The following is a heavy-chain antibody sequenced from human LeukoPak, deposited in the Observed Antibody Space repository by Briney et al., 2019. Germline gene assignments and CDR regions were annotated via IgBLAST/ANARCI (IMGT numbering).Heavy chain of an antibody. J-gene: IGHJ4*02. Sequence: PGGSLRLSCAASGFTFSNAWMSWVRQAPGKGLEWVGRIGSKTDGGTTDYAAPVKGRFTISRDDSKNTPYLQMNSLKTEDTAVYYCTTERGYYYYDSSGYLCWGQGTLVTVSS. CDR1: GFTFSNAW. CDR3: TTERGYYYYDSSGYLC. D-gene: IGHD3-22*01. V-gene: IGHV3-15*04. CDR2: IGSKTDGGTT.